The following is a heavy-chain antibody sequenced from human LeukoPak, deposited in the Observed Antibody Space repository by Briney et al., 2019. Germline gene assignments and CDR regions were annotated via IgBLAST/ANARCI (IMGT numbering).Heavy chain of an antibody. CDR1: GFTFSSYG. D-gene: IGHD5-24*01. J-gene: IGHJ6*02. CDR3: ASPLVEMATIGGYYYGMDV. CDR2: ISGSGGST. V-gene: IGHV3-23*01. Sequence: PGGSLRLSCAASGFTFSSYGMSWVRQAPGKGLEWVSAISGSGGSTHSADSVKGRFTISRDNSKNTVYLQMNSLRAEDTAVYYCASPLVEMATIGGYYYGMDVWGQGTTVTVSS.